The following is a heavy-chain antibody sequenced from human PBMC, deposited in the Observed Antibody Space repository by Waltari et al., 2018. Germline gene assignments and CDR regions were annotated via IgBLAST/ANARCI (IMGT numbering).Heavy chain of an antibody. J-gene: IGHJ4*02. Sequence: EVQVVQSGAEVKKPGATVKISCKASGYTFTDFYIHWLQLAPGKGREWMGRVNTSDGETMYGMNFRDRITMTADTSTNTAYMELSSLRSADTAVYYCVVGGYCSPSICPWDYWGQGTLVTVSS. V-gene: IGHV1-69-2*01. D-gene: IGHD2-15*01. CDR1: GYTFTDFY. CDR2: VNTSDGET. CDR3: VVGGYCSPSICPWDY.